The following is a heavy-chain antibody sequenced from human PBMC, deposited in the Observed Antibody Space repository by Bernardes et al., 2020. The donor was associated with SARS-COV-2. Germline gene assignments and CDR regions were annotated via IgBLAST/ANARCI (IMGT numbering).Heavy chain of an antibody. D-gene: IGHD4-17*01. Sequence: SVKVSCRVSGYTLTELSIHWVRQAPGKGLEWMGGFDPEDGKPIYAQRFQGRVTMTEDTSADTAYMELSSLRSEDTAVFYCATGPTTMTYWYFDLWGRGTLVTVSS. CDR2: FDPEDGKP. J-gene: IGHJ2*01. CDR1: GYTLTELS. V-gene: IGHV1-24*01. CDR3: ATGPTTMTYWYFDL.